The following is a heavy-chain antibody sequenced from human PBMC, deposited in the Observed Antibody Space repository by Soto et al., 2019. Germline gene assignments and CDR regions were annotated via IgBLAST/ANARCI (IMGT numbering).Heavy chain of an antibody. Sequence: QVQLVQSGAEVKKPGASVKVSCKASGYTFTSYGISWVRQAPGQGLEWMGWISAYNGNTNYAQKLQGRVTMTTDTXTXXAYMELRSLRSDDTAVYYCAREPVVGATTGHINDYWGQGTLVTVSS. CDR1: GYTFTSYG. CDR3: AREPVVGATTGHINDY. CDR2: ISAYNGNT. D-gene: IGHD1-26*01. V-gene: IGHV1-18*01. J-gene: IGHJ4*02.